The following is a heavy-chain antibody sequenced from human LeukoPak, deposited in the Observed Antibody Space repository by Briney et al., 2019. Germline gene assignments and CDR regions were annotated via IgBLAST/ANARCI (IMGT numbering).Heavy chain of an antibody. D-gene: IGHD2-21*02. J-gene: IGHJ4*02. V-gene: IGHV3-23*01. CDR2: ISPSGDIR. CDR3: AQGGWGRTAIPARIDY. Sequence: GGSLRLSCAAAGFTFSNHGMNWDRQAPGKGLEWVSGISPSGDIRYYADSVKGRFTISRDNSKNTVYLQMNSLRVEDTAVYYCAQGGWGRTAIPARIDYWGQGTLVTVSS. CDR1: GFTFSNHG.